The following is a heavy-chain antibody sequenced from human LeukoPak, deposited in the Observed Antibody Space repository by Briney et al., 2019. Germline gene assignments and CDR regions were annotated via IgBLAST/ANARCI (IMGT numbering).Heavy chain of an antibody. D-gene: IGHD6-6*01. CDR3: VKDPASSSSGGPYAMDV. V-gene: IGHV3-23*01. CDR1: GFTFSSYA. CDR2: ISSSGGNT. Sequence: GGSLRLSRAASGFTFSSYAMSWVRQAPGKGPEWVSSISSSGGNTYYADSVKGRFTISRDNSKNTLYLQMNSLRAGDTAVYYCVKDPASSSSGGPYAMDVWGQGTTVTVSS. J-gene: IGHJ6*02.